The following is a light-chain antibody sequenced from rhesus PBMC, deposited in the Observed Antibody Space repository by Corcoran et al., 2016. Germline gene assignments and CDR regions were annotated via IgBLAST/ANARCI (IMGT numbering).Light chain of an antibody. CDR1: QSVSSY. Sequence: EIVMTQSPATLSLSPGERATLSCRASQSVSSYVAWYQQKPEQAPRLLIYGASSRATGHPDRFSGSGSGTDFTLIISSLEPEDVGVYYCQQYNNWKTFGQGTKVEIK. CDR3: QQYNNWKT. J-gene: IGKJ1*01. CDR2: GAS. V-gene: IGKV3S9*01.